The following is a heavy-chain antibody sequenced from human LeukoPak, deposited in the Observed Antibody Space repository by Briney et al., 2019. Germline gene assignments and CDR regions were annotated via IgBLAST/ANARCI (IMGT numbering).Heavy chain of an antibody. J-gene: IGHJ3*02. CDR1: GFTFSRYW. V-gene: IGHV3-74*01. CDR2: MNSDGSST. Sequence: GGSLRLSCAGSGFTFSRYWMHWVRQAPGKGLVWVSRMNSDGSSTSYADSVKGRFTISRDNAKNTLYLQMNSLRAEDTAVYYCARSLAAGFDIWGQGTMVTVSS. D-gene: IGHD6-25*01. CDR3: ARSLAAGFDI.